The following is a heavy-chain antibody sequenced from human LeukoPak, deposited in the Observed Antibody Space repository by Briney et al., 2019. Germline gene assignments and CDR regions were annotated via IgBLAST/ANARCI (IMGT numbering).Heavy chain of an antibody. CDR3: AKDLPGYRDYIEGY. CDR1: GFTFSSVG. J-gene: IGHJ4*02. V-gene: IGHV3-23*01. CDR2: MSGRGGMI. Sequence: PGGSLTLSCAASGFTFSSVGMSGVRQAPGKGLEGVATMSGRGGMIDYADSVKGRFTFSRDNSRNMVYVQMDSLRAEDTAGDYCAKDLPGYRDYIEGYWGQGTLVTVSS. D-gene: IGHD4-17*01.